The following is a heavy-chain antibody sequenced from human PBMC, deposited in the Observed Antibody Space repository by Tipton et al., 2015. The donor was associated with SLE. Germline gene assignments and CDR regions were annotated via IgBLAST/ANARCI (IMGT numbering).Heavy chain of an antibody. CDR1: GGSISSGSYY. CDR3: ARDPDSSAFDI. CDR2: IYTSGST. D-gene: IGHD2-15*01. J-gene: IGHJ3*02. V-gene: IGHV4-61*09. Sequence: TLSLTCTVSGGSISSGSYYWSWIRQPAGKGLEWIGHIYTSGSTNYNPSLKSRVTMSVDTSKNQFSLKLSSVTAADTAVYYCARDPDSSAFDIWGQGTMVTVSS.